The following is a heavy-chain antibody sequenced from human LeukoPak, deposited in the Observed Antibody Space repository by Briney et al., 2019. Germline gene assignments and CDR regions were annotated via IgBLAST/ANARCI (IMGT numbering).Heavy chain of an antibody. CDR3: AGLPRGTRPPDYFQH. CDR2: IYYSGST. V-gene: IGHV4-59*08. J-gene: IGHJ1*01. D-gene: IGHD1-1*01. Sequence: PSETLSLTCTVSGGSISSYYWSWIRQPPGKGLEGVGHIYYSGSTNYNPSLESRVTVSLDTSKNQFSLELTSVTAADTAVYYCAGLPRGTRPPDYFQHWGQGTLVTVSS. CDR1: GGSISSYY.